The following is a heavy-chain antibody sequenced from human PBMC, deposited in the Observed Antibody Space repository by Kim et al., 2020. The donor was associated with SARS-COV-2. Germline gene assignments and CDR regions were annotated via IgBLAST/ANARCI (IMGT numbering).Heavy chain of an antibody. V-gene: IGHV3-74*01. CDR3: ARVSGRAFDY. CDR2: T. D-gene: IGHD3-10*01. Sequence: TSYADAVRGLFNIPRNHAKNTLYLQLNSLRAEDTSVYYCARVSGRAFDYWGQGTLVTVSS. J-gene: IGHJ4*02.